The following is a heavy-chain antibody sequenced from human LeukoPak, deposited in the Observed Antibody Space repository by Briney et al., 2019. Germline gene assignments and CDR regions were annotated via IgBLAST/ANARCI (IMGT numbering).Heavy chain of an antibody. V-gene: IGHV4-59*01. CDR1: GGSTSSYY. Sequence: SETLSLTCTVSGGSTSSYYWSWIRPPLGKGLEWNGYIYYSGSTNYNPSLKSRVTISVDTSKNQFSLKLSSVTAADTAVYYCARADSSGYYYFFFDYWGQGTLVTVYS. CDR3: ARADSSGYYYFFFDY. J-gene: IGHJ4*02. D-gene: IGHD3-22*01. CDR2: IYYSGST.